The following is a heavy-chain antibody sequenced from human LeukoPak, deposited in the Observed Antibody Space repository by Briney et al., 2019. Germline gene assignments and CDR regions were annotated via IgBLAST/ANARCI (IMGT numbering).Heavy chain of an antibody. CDR3: VRHEASAGGQ. V-gene: IGHV3-11*01. Sequence: GGSLRLSCANSRFTFCIHYMSSGLQAPGRGPEWISYISGNGGDIAYADSVKGRFTISRDNAKSFLYLQMNSLRVEDTAAYHCVRHEASAGGQWGQGTLIAVSS. J-gene: IGHJ4*02. CDR2: ISGNGGDI. D-gene: IGHD6-13*01. CDR1: RFTFCIHY.